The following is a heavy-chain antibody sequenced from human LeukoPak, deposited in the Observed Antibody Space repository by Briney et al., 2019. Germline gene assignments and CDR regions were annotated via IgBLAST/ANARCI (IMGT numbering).Heavy chain of an antibody. Sequence: GESLKISCKGSGYSFTSHWIGWVRQMPGKGLEWMGIIYPGDSDTRYSPSFQGQVTISADKSISTAYLQWSSLKASDTAMYYCARLKQDWRYYYDSSGYSYLQLWGQGTLVSVSS. CDR3: ARLKQDWRYYYDSSGYSYLQL. CDR1: GYSFTSHW. CDR2: IYPGDSDT. V-gene: IGHV5-51*01. D-gene: IGHD3-22*01. J-gene: IGHJ1*01.